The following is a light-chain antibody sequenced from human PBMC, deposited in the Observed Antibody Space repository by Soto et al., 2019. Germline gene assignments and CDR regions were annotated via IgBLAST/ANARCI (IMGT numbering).Light chain of an antibody. J-gene: IGKJ4*01. V-gene: IGKV3-11*01. CDR1: QSVSRY. Sequence: EIVLTQSPATLSLSPGERATLSCRASQSVSRYLAWYQQKPGQAPRLLIYDASNRATGIPARCSGSGSGTDFTLTISSLEPEDFAVYYCQQRSNWPQLTFGGGTKVEIK. CDR3: QQRSNWPQLT. CDR2: DAS.